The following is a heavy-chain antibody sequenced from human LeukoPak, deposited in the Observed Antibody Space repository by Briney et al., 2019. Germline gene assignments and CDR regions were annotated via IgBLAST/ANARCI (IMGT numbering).Heavy chain of an antibody. V-gene: IGHV1-8*01. Sequence: ASVKVSCKASGYTFTSYDINWVRQATGQGLEWMGWMNPNSGNTGYAQKFQGGVTITRDTSASTAYMELSSLRSEDTAVYYCARADYGDFIDYWGQGTLVTVSS. CDR1: GYTFTSYD. J-gene: IGHJ4*02. CDR3: ARADYGDFIDY. D-gene: IGHD4-17*01. CDR2: MNPNSGNT.